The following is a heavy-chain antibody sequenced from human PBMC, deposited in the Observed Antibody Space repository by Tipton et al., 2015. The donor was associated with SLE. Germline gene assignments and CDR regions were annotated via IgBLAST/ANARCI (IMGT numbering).Heavy chain of an antibody. Sequence: TLSLTCSVSGGSISSHYWSWIWQAPGKGLEWMGYIYDSGNYNYNPSLKSRVTMSVDTSKNQVSLKLSSVTAADTAMYYCARGLYAGVSAAGLWGQGTLVTVSS. CDR1: GGSISSHY. J-gene: IGHJ4*02. CDR2: IYDSGNY. V-gene: IGHV4-59*11. D-gene: IGHD6-13*01. CDR3: ARGLYAGVSAAGL.